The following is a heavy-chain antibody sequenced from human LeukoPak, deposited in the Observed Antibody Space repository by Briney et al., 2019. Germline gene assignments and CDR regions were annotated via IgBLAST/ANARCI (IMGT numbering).Heavy chain of an antibody. Sequence: ASVTVPCKASGYTFTGYAIHWMRQAPGQGLEWMGWINPNSGGTNYAQKFQGRVTMTRDTSISTAYMELSRLRSDDTAVYYCARAAGDYWGQGTLVTVSS. V-gene: IGHV1-2*02. J-gene: IGHJ4*02. CDR1: GYTFTGYA. CDR2: INPNSGGT. CDR3: ARAAGDY.